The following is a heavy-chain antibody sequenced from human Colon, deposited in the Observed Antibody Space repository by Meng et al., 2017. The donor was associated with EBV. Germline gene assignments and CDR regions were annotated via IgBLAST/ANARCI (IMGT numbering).Heavy chain of an antibody. CDR1: GGSISSVYW. Sequence: GQRQGPGPGLVKPSETLSLTCAVSGGSISSVYWWTWVRQSPGKGLEWIGEIYHSGSTNYNPSLKSRVTISVDKSKNQFSLKLTSVTAADTAVYYCARGGYYSFDYWGQRTLVTVSS. D-gene: IGHD5-18*01. V-gene: IGHV4-4*02. CDR3: ARGGYYSFDY. J-gene: IGHJ4*02. CDR2: IYHSGST.